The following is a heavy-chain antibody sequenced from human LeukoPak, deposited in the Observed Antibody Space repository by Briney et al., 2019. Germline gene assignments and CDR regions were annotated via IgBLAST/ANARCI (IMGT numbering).Heavy chain of an antibody. J-gene: IGHJ4*02. Sequence: ASVKVSCKASGYTFTSYYLHWVRQAPGHGLEWMGIINPSGGSTTYAQQFQGRVTMTRDTSTSTVYMELSSLRSEDTAVYYCARDGHRGDGGNRGDFDYWGQGTLVTVSS. CDR2: INPSGGST. D-gene: IGHD4-23*01. V-gene: IGHV1-46*01. CDR1: GYTFTSYY. CDR3: ARDGHRGDGGNRGDFDY.